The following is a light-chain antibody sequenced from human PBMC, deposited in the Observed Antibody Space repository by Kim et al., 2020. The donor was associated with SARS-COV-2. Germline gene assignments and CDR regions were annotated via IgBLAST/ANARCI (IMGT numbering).Light chain of an antibody. V-gene: IGLV7-46*01. CDR3: LLSSGGARV. J-gene: IGLJ2*01. CDR2: DIT. CDR1: TGAVTSGHY. Sequence: PGGTVTRSCASSTGAVTSGHYPYWFQQKPGQAPRTLIYDITNKHSWTPARFSGSLLGDKAALTLSGAQPEDEAEYYCLLSSGGARVFGGGTQLTVL.